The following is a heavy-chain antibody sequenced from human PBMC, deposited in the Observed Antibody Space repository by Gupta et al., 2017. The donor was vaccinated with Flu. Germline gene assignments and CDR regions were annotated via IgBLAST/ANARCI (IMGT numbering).Heavy chain of an antibody. Sequence: QVQLVASGGGVVQPGRSLRLSCAASGFTFSSYGMHWVRQAPGKGLEWVAVIWYDGSNKYYADSVKGRFTISRDNSKNTLYLQMNSLRAEDTAVYYCARDGGGLQPYYYYYYGMDVWGQGTTVTVSS. D-gene: IGHD4-11*01. J-gene: IGHJ6*02. V-gene: IGHV3-33*01. CDR2: IWYDGSNK. CDR1: GFTFSSYG. CDR3: ARDGGGLQPYYYYYYGMDV.